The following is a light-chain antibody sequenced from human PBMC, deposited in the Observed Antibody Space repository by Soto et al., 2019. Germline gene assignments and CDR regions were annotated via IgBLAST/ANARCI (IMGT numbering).Light chain of an antibody. V-gene: IGLV2-8*01. CDR2: EVT. CDR1: SSDVGGYNY. CDR3: SSYAGSNNFV. Sequence: QSALTQPPSASGSPGQSVTISCTGTSSDVGGYNYASWYQQLPGKAPKLMIYEVTKRPSGVPDRFSGSKSGNTASLTVSGLQAEDEADYYCSSYAGSNNFVFGAGTKVTVL. J-gene: IGLJ1*01.